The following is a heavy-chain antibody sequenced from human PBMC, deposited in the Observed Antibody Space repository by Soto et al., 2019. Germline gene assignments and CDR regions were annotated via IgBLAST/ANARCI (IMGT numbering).Heavy chain of an antibody. CDR1: GDTFSTYA. D-gene: IGHD3-16*01. CDR2: IIPVFGTA. V-gene: IGHV1-69*01. CDR3: AREGEGGPSRGGAY. J-gene: IGHJ4*02. Sequence: QVQLVQSGAEVKKPGSSVKVSCKASGDTFSTYAISWVRQAPGQGLEWMGGIIPVFGTANYAQKFQGRVTITADESTTTAYMELSSLRSDDTAVYYCAREGEGGPSRGGAYWGQGTLVTVSS.